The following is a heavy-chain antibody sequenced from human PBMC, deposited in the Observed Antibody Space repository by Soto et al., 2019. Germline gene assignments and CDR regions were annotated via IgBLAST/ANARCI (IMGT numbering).Heavy chain of an antibody. CDR3: ARDVGGEAPIRY. Sequence: QVQLVQSGAEVKKPGSSVKVSCKASGGSFSNFVISWVRQAPEQGLEWMGGIIPNFGTTNYAQKFQGKVTITADETTRTAYLELSGLTSEDTSVYYCARDVGGEAPIRYWCQGTLVTVSS. D-gene: IGHD3-16*01. V-gene: IGHV1-69*01. J-gene: IGHJ4*02. CDR1: GGSFSNFV. CDR2: IIPNFGTT.